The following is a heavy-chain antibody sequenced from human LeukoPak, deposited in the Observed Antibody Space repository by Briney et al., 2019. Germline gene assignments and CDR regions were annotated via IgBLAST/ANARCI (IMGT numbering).Heavy chain of an antibody. J-gene: IGHJ5*02. CDR3: ARTYPPGYYDFWSGSNWFDP. V-gene: IGHV4-31*03. D-gene: IGHD3-3*01. CDR2: IYYSGST. Sequence: TSETLSLTCTVAGGSISSGGYYWSWIRQHPGKGLEWIGYIYYSGSTYYNPSLKSRVTISVDTSKIQFSLKLSSVTAADTAVYYCARTYPPGYYDFWSGSNWFDPWGQGTLVTVSS. CDR1: GGSISSGGYY.